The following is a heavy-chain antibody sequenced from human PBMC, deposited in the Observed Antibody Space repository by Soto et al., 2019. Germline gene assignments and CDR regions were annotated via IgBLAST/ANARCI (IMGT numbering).Heavy chain of an antibody. D-gene: IGHD3-16*02. V-gene: IGHV3-23*01. Sequence: GGSLRLSCAASGFTFSSYAMSWVRQASGKGLEWVSGISGGGGSTYYADSVKGRFTISRDNSKNTLYLQMNSLRAEDTAVYSCAKLSHYDYVWGSYRYDYWGQGTLVTVSS. CDR1: GFTFSSYA. J-gene: IGHJ4*02. CDR3: AKLSHYDYVWGSYRYDY. CDR2: ISGGGGST.